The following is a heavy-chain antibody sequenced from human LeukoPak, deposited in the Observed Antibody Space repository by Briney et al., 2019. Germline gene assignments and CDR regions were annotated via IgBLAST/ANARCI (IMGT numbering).Heavy chain of an antibody. CDR2: IYYNGST. D-gene: IGHD2-15*01. V-gene: IGHV4-59*01. CDR3: ARGRSVAATFDP. CDR1: GGSISSYY. J-gene: IGHJ5*02. Sequence: PSETLSLTCTVSGGSISSYYWSWIRQPPGKGLEWIGYIYYNGSTNYNPSLKSRVTISVDTSKNQFSLKLSSVTAADTAVYYCARGRSVAATFDPWGQGTLVTVS.